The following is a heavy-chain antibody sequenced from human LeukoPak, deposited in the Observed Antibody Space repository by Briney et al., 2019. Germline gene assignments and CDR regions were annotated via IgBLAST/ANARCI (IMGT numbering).Heavy chain of an antibody. D-gene: IGHD3-9*01. CDR3: ATAGLRYFDWLLDV. CDR1: GFTFNNYA. CDR2: ISGSGSIT. V-gene: IGHV3-23*01. Sequence: AGGSLRLSCVSSGFTFNNYAMNWVRQAPGKGLEWVSSISGSGSITYYADSVKGRFTISRDNAKNTLYLQMNSLRAEDTAVYYCATAGLRYFDWLLDVWGKGTTVTVSS. J-gene: IGHJ6*04.